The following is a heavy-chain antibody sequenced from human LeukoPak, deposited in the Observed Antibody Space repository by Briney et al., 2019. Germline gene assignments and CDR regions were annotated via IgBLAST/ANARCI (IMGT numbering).Heavy chain of an antibody. CDR3: ARDDSGTYYGWFDP. CDR2: ISYDETNR. J-gene: IGHJ5*02. V-gene: IGHV3-30*04. CDR1: GFTFSSYA. D-gene: IGHD3-10*01. Sequence: GRSLRLSCAASGFTFSSYAMHWVRQAPGKGLEWVAVISYDETNRNYAESVKGRFTISRDNSKNTLYLQMNSLRAEDTAVYYCARDDSGTYYGWFDPWGQGTLVTVSS.